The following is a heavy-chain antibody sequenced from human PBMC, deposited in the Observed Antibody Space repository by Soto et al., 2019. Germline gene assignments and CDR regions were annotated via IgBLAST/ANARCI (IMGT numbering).Heavy chain of an antibody. D-gene: IGHD6-13*01. J-gene: IGHJ6*02. CDR1: GGTFSSYA. CDR2: IIPIIGTA. CDR3: ANIAAAGPHLDHYPYSMQG. Sequence: ASVKVSCKAGGGTFSSYAISWVRQAPGQGLEWMGGIIPIIGTANYAQKFQGRVTITADESTSKAYMELSSLRSEDTAVYYCANIAAAGPHLDHYPYSMQGWGQRTSGT. V-gene: IGHV1-69*13.